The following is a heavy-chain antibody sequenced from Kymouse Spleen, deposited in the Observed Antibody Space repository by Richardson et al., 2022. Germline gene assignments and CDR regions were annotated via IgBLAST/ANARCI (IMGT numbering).Heavy chain of an antibody. CDR2: IYYSGST. CDR1: GGSISSSSYY. J-gene: IGHJ6*02. Sequence: QLQLQESGPGLVKPSETLSLTCTVSGGSISSSSYYWGWIRQPPGKGLEWIGSIYYSGSTYYNPSLKSRVTISVDTSKNQFSLKLSSVTAADTAVYYCAALWFGEFYYGMDVWGQGTTVTVSS. CDR3: AALWFGEFYYGMDV. V-gene: IGHV4-39*01. D-gene: IGHD3-10*01.